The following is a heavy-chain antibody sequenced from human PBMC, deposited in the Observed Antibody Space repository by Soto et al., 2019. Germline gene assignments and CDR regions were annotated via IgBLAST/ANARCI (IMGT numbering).Heavy chain of an antibody. D-gene: IGHD3-9*01. V-gene: IGHV1-8*01. CDR3: ARGEAHLLRYFDWPGGFDP. J-gene: IGHJ5*02. Sequence: AASVKVSCKASGYTFTSYDINWVRQATGQGLEWMGWMNPNSGNTGYAQKFQGRVTMTRNTSISTAYMELSSLRSEDTAVYYCARGEAHLLRYFDWPGGFDPWGQGTLVTVSS. CDR2: MNPNSGNT. CDR1: GYTFTSYD.